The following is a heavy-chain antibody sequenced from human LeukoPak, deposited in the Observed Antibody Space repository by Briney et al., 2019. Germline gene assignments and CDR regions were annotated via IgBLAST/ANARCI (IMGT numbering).Heavy chain of an antibody. D-gene: IGHD3/OR15-3a*01. CDR1: GGSISSGDYY. J-gene: IGHJ4*02. V-gene: IGHV4-30-4*08. CDR2: IYYSGST. Sequence: TQTLSLTCTVSGGSISSGDYYWSWIRQPRGKGLEWIGYIYYSGSTYYNPSLKSRVTISVDTSKNQFSLKLSSVTAADTAVYYCARFELGSFDYWGQGTLVTVSS. CDR3: ARFELGSFDY.